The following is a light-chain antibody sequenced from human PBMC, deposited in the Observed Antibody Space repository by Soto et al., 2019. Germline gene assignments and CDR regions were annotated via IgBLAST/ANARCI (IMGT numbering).Light chain of an antibody. CDR3: TSYTTDTALV. J-gene: IGLJ1*01. Sequence: QSALTQPASVSGSPGQSITISCTGTNSDIGTYNFVSWYQRPPGKAPKLLIYEVTNRPSGVSSRFSGSKSGSTASLTISGLQAEDEGDYYCTSYTTDTALVLGTGTKLTVL. V-gene: IGLV2-14*01. CDR1: NSDIGTYNF. CDR2: EVT.